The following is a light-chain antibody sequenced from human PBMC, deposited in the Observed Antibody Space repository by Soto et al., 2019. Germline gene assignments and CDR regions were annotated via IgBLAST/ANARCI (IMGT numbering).Light chain of an antibody. V-gene: IGKV1-39*01. Sequence: DIKMTKSPSSLSASVGDRVTITCRASQRISSYLNWYQQKPGKAPKLMINAASSLQSGVPLRFSGGGSGTDFTLTISYLQPEDFATYYCLQSYSIPYTFGQGTKMEI. CDR1: QRISSY. CDR2: AAS. CDR3: LQSYSIPYT. J-gene: IGKJ2*01.